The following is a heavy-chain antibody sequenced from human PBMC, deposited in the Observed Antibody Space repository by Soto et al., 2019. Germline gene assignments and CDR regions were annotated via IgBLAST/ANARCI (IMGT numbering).Heavy chain of an antibody. J-gene: IGHJ1*01. Sequence: SETLSLTCTVSGGSISSYYWSWIRQPPGKGLEWIGYIYYSGSTNYNPSLKSRVTISVDTSKNQFSLKLSSVAAADTAVYYCAVAVAGSVGDAYFQHWGQGTLVTVS. CDR1: GGSISSYY. CDR3: AVAVAGSVGDAYFQH. V-gene: IGHV4-59*01. CDR2: IYYSGST. D-gene: IGHD6-19*01.